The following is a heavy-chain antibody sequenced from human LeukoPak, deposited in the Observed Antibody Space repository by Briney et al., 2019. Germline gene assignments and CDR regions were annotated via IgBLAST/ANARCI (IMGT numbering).Heavy chain of an antibody. CDR2: IYYAGDI. Sequence: PSETLSLTCSVSGGSITSYYWSWIRQPPGKGLEWIGYIYYAGDINYNPSVKSRVTMSVDTSKNQISLRLTSVTAADTALYYCVGERQFFGESHWGKGTLVTVSS. CDR3: VGERQFFGESH. J-gene: IGHJ4*02. D-gene: IGHD3-10*01. CDR1: GGSITSYY. V-gene: IGHV4-59*01.